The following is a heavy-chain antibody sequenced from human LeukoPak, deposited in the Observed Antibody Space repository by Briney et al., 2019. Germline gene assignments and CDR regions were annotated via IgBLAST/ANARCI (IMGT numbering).Heavy chain of an antibody. CDR2: IKQDGSEK. D-gene: IGHD3-10*01. J-gene: IGHJ4*02. CDR3: ARVAMVRGVIY. Sequence: GGSLRLSCAASGFIFSSYWMGWVRQAPGKGLEWVANIKQDGSEKYYVDSVKGRFTISRDNAKNSLYLQMNSLRAEDTAVYYCARVAMVRGVIYWGQGTLVTVSS. CDR1: GFIFSSYW. V-gene: IGHV3-7*01.